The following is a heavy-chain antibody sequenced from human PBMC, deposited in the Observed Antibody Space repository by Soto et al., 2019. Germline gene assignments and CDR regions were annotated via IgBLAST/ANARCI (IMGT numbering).Heavy chain of an antibody. J-gene: IGHJ6*02. D-gene: IGHD5-12*01. Sequence: ASVKVSCKASGGTFSSYTISWVRQAPGQGLEWMGRIIPILGIANYAQKFQGRVTITADKSTSTAYMELSSLRSEDTAVYYCAVYSGYDGPHYSYGMDVWGQGTTVPVSS. CDR3: AVYSGYDGPHYSYGMDV. V-gene: IGHV1-69*02. CDR2: IIPILGIA. CDR1: GGTFSSYT.